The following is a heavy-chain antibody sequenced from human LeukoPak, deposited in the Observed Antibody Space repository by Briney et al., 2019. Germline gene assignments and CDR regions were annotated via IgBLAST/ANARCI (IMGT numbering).Heavy chain of an antibody. V-gene: IGHV3-33*01. CDR3: ARNLGGWLQSPFDY. CDR2: IWSDGSNQ. J-gene: IGHJ4*02. D-gene: IGHD5-24*01. CDR1: GFTFSNYG. Sequence: GRSLGLSCAASGFTFSNYGMHWVRQAPGKGLEWVAVIWSDGSNQYYADSVKGRFTVSRDNSKNTLYLQMNSLRAEDTAVYYCARNLGGWLQSPFDYWGQGTLVTVPS.